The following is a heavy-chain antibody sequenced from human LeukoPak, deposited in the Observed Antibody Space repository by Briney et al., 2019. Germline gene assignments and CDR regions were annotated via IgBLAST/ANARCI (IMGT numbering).Heavy chain of an antibody. V-gene: IGHV1-69*13. Sequence: ASVKVSCKASGGTFSSYAISWVRQAPGQGLEWMGGIIPIFGTANYAQKFQGRVTITADESTSTAYMELSSLRSEDTAVYYCARDSTQYYYDSSGPGDWFDPWGRGTLVTVSS. J-gene: IGHJ5*02. CDR2: IIPIFGTA. CDR3: ARDSTQYYYDSSGPGDWFDP. CDR1: GGTFSSYA. D-gene: IGHD3-22*01.